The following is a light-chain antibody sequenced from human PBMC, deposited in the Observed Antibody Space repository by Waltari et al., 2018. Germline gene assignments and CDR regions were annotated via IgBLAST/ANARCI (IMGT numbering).Light chain of an antibody. V-gene: IGLV2-11*01. J-gene: IGLJ3*02. CDR3: CSYAGSYTYWV. CDR1: SSDVGGYNY. Sequence: QSALTQPRSVSGSPGQSVTISCTGTSSDVGGYNYVSWYQQTPGKAPKLMIYDVSKRPSGVPDRFSGAKSGNTASLTISGLQAEDEADYYCCSYAGSYTYWVFGGGTKLTVL. CDR2: DVS.